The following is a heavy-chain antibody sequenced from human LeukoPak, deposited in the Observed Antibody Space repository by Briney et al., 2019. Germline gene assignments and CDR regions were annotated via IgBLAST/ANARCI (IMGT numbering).Heavy chain of an antibody. CDR3: ARDAQRGFDYSNSLQY. D-gene: IGHD4-11*01. CDR1: GFSFSYYA. V-gene: IGHV3-33*08. CDR2: IWSDGTNR. J-gene: IGHJ4*02. Sequence: GGSLRLSCAASGFSFSYYAMHWVRQAPGKGLEWVAVIWSDGTNRYYTGSVKGRFTISRVDSRNTVYLQMNTLRPEDTGMYYCARDAQRGFDYSNSLQYWGQGTPVTVST.